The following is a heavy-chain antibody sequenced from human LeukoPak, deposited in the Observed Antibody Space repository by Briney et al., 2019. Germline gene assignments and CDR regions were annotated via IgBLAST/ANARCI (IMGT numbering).Heavy chain of an antibody. CDR1: GYTFTSYA. J-gene: IGHJ4*02. Sequence: GASVKVSCKASGYTFTSYAMHWVRQAPGQRLEWMGWINAGNGNTKYSQEFQGRVTITRDTSASTAYMELSSLRSEDMAVYYCARDHCSGGSCYLDYWGQGTLVTVSS. V-gene: IGHV1-3*03. D-gene: IGHD2-15*01. CDR3: ARDHCSGGSCYLDY. CDR2: INAGNGNT.